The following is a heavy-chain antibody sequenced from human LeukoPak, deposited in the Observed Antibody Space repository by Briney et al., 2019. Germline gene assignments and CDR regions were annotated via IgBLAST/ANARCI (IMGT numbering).Heavy chain of an antibody. CDR2: IYPGDSDT. CDR3: ARRKGYCGGGSCYHFDY. CDR1: GYSFTSYW. J-gene: IGHJ4*02. V-gene: IGHV5-51*01. Sequence: GESLKISCKGSGYSFTSYWIGWVRQMPGKGLEWMGIIYPGDSDTRYSPSFQGQVTISADKSISTAYLQWSSLKASDTAMYYCARRKGYCGGGSCYHFDYWGQGTLVTVSS. D-gene: IGHD2-15*01.